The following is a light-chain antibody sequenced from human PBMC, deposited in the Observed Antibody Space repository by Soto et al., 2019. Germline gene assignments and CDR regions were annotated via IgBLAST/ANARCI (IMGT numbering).Light chain of an antibody. CDR1: QSIGGNF. V-gene: IGKV3-20*01. CDR2: GAS. J-gene: IGKJ1*01. Sequence: EIVLTQSPGTLSLSPGEGATLSCRASQSIGGNFLAWYQQRRGQAPRLLIHGASNRATGIPDRFSGSGSGTDFTITITRLEPEAFAVYYCQPYGGSPCTFGQGTKVE. CDR3: QPYGGSPCT.